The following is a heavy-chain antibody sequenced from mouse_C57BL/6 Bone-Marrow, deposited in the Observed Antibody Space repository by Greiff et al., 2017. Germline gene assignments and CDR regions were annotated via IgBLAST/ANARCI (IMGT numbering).Heavy chain of an antibody. CDR3: ARSSYYGNYGY. V-gene: IGHV1-82*01. Sequence: VQLQQSGPELVKPGASVKISCKASGYAFSSSWMNWVKQRPGKGLEWIGRIYPGDGDTNYNGKFKGKATLTADKSSSTAYMQLSSLTSEDSAVYFCARSSYYGNYGYWGQGTTLTVSS. D-gene: IGHD2-1*01. CDR1: GYAFSSSW. CDR2: IYPGDGDT. J-gene: IGHJ2*01.